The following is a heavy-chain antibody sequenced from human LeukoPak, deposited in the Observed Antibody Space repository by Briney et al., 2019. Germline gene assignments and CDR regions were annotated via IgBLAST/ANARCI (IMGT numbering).Heavy chain of an antibody. J-gene: IGHJ3*02. V-gene: IGHV4-30-4*08. Sequence: PSETLSLTCTVSGGSISSSSYYWGWLRQPPGRGLEWIGYIYYSGSTYYNPSLKSRVTISVDTSKNQFSLKLSSVTAADTAVYYCASYSGDENWGSRAFDIWGQGTMVTVSS. CDR1: GGSISSSSYY. D-gene: IGHD7-27*01. CDR2: IYYSGST. CDR3: ASYSGDENWGSRAFDI.